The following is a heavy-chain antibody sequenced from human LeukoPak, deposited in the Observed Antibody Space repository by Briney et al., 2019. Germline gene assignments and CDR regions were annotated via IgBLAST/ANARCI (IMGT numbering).Heavy chain of an antibody. V-gene: IGHV5-10-1*01. D-gene: IGHD3-9*01. CDR3: ARGGHYDILTGPITFDY. J-gene: IGHJ4*02. Sequence: GESLKISCKGSGYSFTSYWISWVRQMPGKGLEWMGRIVPSDSYTNYSPSFQGHVTISADKSISTAYLQWSSLKASDTAMYYCARGGHYDILTGPITFDYWGQGTLVTVSS. CDR2: IVPSDSYT. CDR1: GYSFTSYW.